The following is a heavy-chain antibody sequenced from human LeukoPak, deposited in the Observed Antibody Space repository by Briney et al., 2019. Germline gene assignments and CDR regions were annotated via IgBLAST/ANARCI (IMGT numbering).Heavy chain of an antibody. CDR2: TYYGSRWYN. J-gene: IGHJ4*02. CDR3: ARDGHAPRSPYYFDY. Sequence: SQTLSLTCAIPGDSVSSNSAAWNWIRQSPSRGLEWLGRTYYGSRWYNDYAISVKSRITFNPDTSKNQFSLQLNSVTPEDTAVYYCARDGHAPRSPYYFDYWGQGTLVTVSS. V-gene: IGHV6-1*01. CDR1: GDSVSSNSAA.